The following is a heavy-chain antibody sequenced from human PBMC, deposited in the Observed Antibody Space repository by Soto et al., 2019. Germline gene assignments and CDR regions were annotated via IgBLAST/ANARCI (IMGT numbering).Heavy chain of an antibody. CDR2: ISATGGGT. CDR3: AKDRRAGGNSAFYFDF. J-gene: IGHJ4*02. Sequence: LRLSCAASGFKFSNYAMSWVRQAPGEGLEWVALISATGGGTYYADSVKGRFTISRDNSHNTLYLQVHSLTAEDTAVYYCAKDRRAGGNSAFYFDFWGQGAQVTVSS. V-gene: IGHV3-23*01. CDR1: GFKFSNYA. D-gene: IGHD3-16*01.